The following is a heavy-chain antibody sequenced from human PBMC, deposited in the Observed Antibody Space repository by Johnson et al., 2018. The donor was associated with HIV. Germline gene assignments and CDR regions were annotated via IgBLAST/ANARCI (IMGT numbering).Heavy chain of an antibody. CDR3: ASPKTPTRVVRGAFDI. CDR1: GFTFSAYW. J-gene: IGHJ3*02. Sequence: MQLVESGGALVQPGGSLRLSCAASGFTFSAYWMHWVRQAPGQGLVWVSRIIRDATTAIYADSVKGRFTISRDNAKNSLYLQMNSLRAEDTAVYYCASPKTPTRVVRGAFDIWGQGTMVTVSS. V-gene: IGHV3-74*02. D-gene: IGHD3-10*01. CDR2: IIRDATTA.